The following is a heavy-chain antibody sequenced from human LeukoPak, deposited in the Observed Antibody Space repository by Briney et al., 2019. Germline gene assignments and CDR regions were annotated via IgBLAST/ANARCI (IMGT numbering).Heavy chain of an antibody. Sequence: GGSLRLSCAASGFTFSSYAMSWVRQAPGKGLEWVSAISGSGGSTYYADSVKGRFTISRDNSKNTLYLQMNSLRAEDTAVYYCAKDWVVVVITTIFDYWGQGTLVTVSS. D-gene: IGHD3-22*01. V-gene: IGHV3-23*01. J-gene: IGHJ4*02. CDR1: GFTFSSYA. CDR3: AKDWVVVVITTIFDY. CDR2: ISGSGGST.